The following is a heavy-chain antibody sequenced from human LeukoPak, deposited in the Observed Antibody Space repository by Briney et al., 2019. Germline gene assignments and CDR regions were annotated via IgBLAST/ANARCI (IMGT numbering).Heavy chain of an antibody. D-gene: IGHD6-19*01. CDR3: ARALPALAVAGIFDY. J-gene: IGHJ4*02. CDR2: IYYSGST. Sequence: SETLSLTCTVSGGSISSYYWSWIRQPPGKGLEWIGYIYYSGSTNYNPSLKSRVTISVDTSKNQFSLKLSSVTAADTAVYYCARALPALAVAGIFDYWGQGTLSPSPQ. V-gene: IGHV4-59*01. CDR1: GGSISSYY.